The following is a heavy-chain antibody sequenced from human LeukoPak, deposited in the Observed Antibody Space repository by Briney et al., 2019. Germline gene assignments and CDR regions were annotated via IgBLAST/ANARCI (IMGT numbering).Heavy chain of an antibody. V-gene: IGHV3-30-3*01. D-gene: IGHD3-10*01. Sequence: GGSLRLSCAASGFTFSSYAMNWVRQAPGKGLEWVAVISYDGSTTYYADSVKGRFTISRDNSKNTLYLQMNSLRAEDTAVYYCARSSYYYGSGSSLDYWGQGTLVTVSS. J-gene: IGHJ4*02. CDR1: GFTFSSYA. CDR2: ISYDGSTT. CDR3: ARSSYYYGSGSSLDY.